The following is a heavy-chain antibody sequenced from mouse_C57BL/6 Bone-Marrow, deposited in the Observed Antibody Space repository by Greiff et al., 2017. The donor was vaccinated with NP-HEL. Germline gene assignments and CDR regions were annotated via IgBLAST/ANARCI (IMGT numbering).Heavy chain of an antibody. CDR1: GYTFTSYW. CDR2: IYPSDSET. D-gene: IGHD2-10*02. Sequence: VQLQQPGAELVRPGSSVKLSCKASGYTFTSYWMDWVKQRPGQGLEWIGNIYPSDSETHYNQKFKDKATLTVDKSSSTAYMQLSSLTSEDSAVYYCVCPSNYDAMDYWGQGTSVTVSS. V-gene: IGHV1-61*01. J-gene: IGHJ4*01. CDR3: VCPSNYDAMDY.